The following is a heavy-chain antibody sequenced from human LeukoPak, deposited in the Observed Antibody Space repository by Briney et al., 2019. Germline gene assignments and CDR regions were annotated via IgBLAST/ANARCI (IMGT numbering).Heavy chain of an antibody. CDR3: ARAPRIVGDLGEVDY. D-gene: IGHD1-26*01. CDR1: GGSISSYY. Sequence: SETLSLTCTVSGGSISSYYWSWIRQPPGKGLEWIGYIYYSGSTNYNPSLKSRVTISVDTSKNQFSLKLSSVTAADTAVFYCARAPRIVGDLGEVDYWGQGTLVTVSS. CDR2: IYYSGST. V-gene: IGHV4-59*08. J-gene: IGHJ4*02.